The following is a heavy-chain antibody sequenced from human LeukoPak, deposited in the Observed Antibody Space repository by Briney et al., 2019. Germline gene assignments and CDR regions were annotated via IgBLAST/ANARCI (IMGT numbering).Heavy chain of an antibody. CDR1: GFTFSDYY. CDR2: ISSSGSTI. Sequence: GGSLRLSCAASGFTFSDYYMSWIRQAPGKGLEWVSYISSSGSTIYYADSVKGRFTISRDNAKNPLYLQMNSLRAEDTAVYYCARLYYYDSSGYYNDYWGQGTLVTVSS. J-gene: IGHJ4*02. V-gene: IGHV3-11*01. D-gene: IGHD3-22*01. CDR3: ARLYYYDSSGYYNDY.